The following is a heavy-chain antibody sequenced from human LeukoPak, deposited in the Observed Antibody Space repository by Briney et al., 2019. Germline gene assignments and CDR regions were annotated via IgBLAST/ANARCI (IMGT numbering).Heavy chain of an antibody. D-gene: IGHD3-10*01. J-gene: IGHJ3*02. Sequence: ASVKVSCKASGYTFTDHYMHWVRQAPGQGLEWMGWINPNSGGTIYAQKFQGRVTMTRDTSISTAFMELSRLRSDDTAVYYCAVITMVRELIMGLGAFDIWGQGTVVTASS. CDR3: AVITMVRELIMGLGAFDI. CDR1: GYTFTDHY. CDR2: INPNSGGT. V-gene: IGHV1-2*02.